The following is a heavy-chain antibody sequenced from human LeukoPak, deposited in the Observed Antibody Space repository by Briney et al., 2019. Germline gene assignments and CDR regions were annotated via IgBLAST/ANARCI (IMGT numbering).Heavy chain of an antibody. CDR1: GGSINNYY. CDR2: IYTRGST. V-gene: IGHV4-4*07. Sequence: PSETLSLTCTVSGGSINNYYWSWIRQPAGKGLEWIGRIYTRGSTNYNPSLKSRVTMSVDTSKNQFSLKLSSVTAADTAVYYCARGRYCSADICSGGDAFDIGGQGTMVSVSS. J-gene: IGHJ3*02. D-gene: IGHD2-15*01. CDR3: ARGRYCSADICSGGDAFDI.